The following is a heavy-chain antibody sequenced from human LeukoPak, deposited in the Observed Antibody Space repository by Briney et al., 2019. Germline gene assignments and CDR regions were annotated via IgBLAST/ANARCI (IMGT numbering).Heavy chain of an antibody. CDR3: ASQSDYGDYDGGY. CDR2: INHSGST. J-gene: IGHJ4*02. V-gene: IGHV4-34*01. Sequence: SETLSLTCAVYGGSFSGYYWSWIRQPPGKGLEWIGEINHSGSTNYNPSLKSRVTIPVDTSKNQFSLKLSSVTAADTAVYYCASQSDYGDYDGGYWGQGTLVTVSS. D-gene: IGHD4-17*01. CDR1: GGSFSGYY.